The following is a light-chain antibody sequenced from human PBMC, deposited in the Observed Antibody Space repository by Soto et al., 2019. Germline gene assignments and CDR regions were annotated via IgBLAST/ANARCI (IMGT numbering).Light chain of an antibody. CDR2: AAF. CDR1: QTINSN. CDR3: QQSYSTPRT. Sequence: DIQMTQSPSSLSASVGDSVTITCRASQTINSNLNWYQQKPGKAPNLLIYAAFSLQSGVPSRFSGGGSGTDFTLTISSLQPEDFATYYCQQSYSTPRTFGQGTKVDIK. V-gene: IGKV1-39*01. J-gene: IGKJ1*01.